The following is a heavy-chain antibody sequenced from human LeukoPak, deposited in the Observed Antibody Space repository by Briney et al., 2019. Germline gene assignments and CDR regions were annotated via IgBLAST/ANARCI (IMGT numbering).Heavy chain of an antibody. D-gene: IGHD3-3*01. J-gene: IGHJ5*02. CDR2: ISSTSSYI. Sequence: GGSLRLSCAASGFTFSSYAMSWVRQAPGKGLELVSSISSTSSYIYYADSVKGRFTISRDNAKNSLYLQMNSLRAEDTAVYYCARDPAPREWLFGRQTPNWFDPWGQGTLVTVSS. CDR1: GFTFSSYA. CDR3: ARDPAPREWLFGRQTPNWFDP. V-gene: IGHV3-21*01.